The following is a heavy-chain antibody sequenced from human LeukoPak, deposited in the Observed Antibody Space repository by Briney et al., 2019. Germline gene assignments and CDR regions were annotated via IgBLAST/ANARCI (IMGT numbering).Heavy chain of an antibody. CDR2: ISYDGSNK. CDR1: GFTFSSYG. Sequence: GRSLRLSRAASGFTFSSYGMHWVRQAPGKGLEWVAVISYDGSNKYYADSVKGRFTISRDNSKNTLYLQMNSLRAEDTAVYYCALALDYWGHGTLVTVSS. V-gene: IGHV3-30*03. CDR3: ALALDY. J-gene: IGHJ4*01.